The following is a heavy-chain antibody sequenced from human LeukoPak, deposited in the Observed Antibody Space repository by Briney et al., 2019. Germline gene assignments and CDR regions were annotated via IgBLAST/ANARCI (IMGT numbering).Heavy chain of an antibody. V-gene: IGHV1-18*01. CDR3: VRMDITMLRGVYFDY. CDR2: ITTYNGNT. CDR1: GYTFTTYG. D-gene: IGHD3-10*01. J-gene: IGHJ4*02. Sequence: EASVKVSCKASGYTFTTYGISWVRQAPGQGLEWMGWITTYNGNTGYAQKLQGRVTMTTDTSTSTAYMDLRSLRSDDTAVYYCVRMDITMLRGVYFDYWGQGTLVTVSS.